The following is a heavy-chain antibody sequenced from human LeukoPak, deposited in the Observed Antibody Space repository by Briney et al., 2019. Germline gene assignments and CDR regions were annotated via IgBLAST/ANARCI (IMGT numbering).Heavy chain of an antibody. CDR1: GFNFEKYA. D-gene: IGHD3-22*01. CDR3: AREYYDSSGYASYYGMDV. Sequence: SRRLSCAASGFNFEKYAMHWVRQAPGNGLEWVSGISWNSRSIGYADSVKGRFTISRDNAKNSLYLQMNSLRAEDTAVYYCAREYYDSSGYASYYGMDVWGQGTTVTVSS. CDR2: ISWNSRSI. J-gene: IGHJ6*02. V-gene: IGHV3-9*01.